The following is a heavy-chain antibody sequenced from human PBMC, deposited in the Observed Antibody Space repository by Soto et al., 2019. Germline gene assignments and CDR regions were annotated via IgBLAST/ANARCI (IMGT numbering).Heavy chain of an antibody. V-gene: IGHV1-69*04. D-gene: IGHD3-9*01. Sequence: SVKVSCKASGGTFSSYTISWVRQAPGQGLEWMGRIIPILGIANYAQKFQGRVTITADKSTSTAYMELSSLRSEDTAVYYCARDKGYDILTGRYFDYWGQGALVTVSS. CDR3: ARDKGYDILTGRYFDY. J-gene: IGHJ4*02. CDR2: IIPILGIA. CDR1: GGTFSSYT.